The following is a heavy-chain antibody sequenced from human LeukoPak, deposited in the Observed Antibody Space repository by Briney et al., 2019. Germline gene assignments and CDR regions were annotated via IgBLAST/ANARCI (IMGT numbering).Heavy chain of an antibody. D-gene: IGHD6-19*01. CDR2: ISYSGGGT. CDR1: GFMFSSYA. J-gene: IGHJ4*02. V-gene: IGHV3-23*01. Sequence: GGSLRLSCAASGFMFSSYAMSWVRQAPGKGLEWVSGISYSGGGTHYADSVKGRFTISRDNSKNTLSLQMNSLRAEDTAVYYCAKGGSSGWSGSRFDYWGQGTLVTVSS. CDR3: AKGGSSGWSGSRFDY.